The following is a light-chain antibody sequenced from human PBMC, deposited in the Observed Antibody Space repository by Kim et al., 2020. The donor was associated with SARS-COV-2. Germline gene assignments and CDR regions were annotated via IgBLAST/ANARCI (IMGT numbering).Light chain of an antibody. J-gene: IGKJ1*01. CDR3: MQRLEFPWT. CDR1: QSLLDSDAGNTY. CDR2: MLS. V-gene: IGKV2-40*01. Sequence: AAISRRSSQSLLDSDAGNTYLDWFLQNPGQSPQLLIYMLSYRASGVPDRFSGSGSGTDFTLKISRVEAEDVVVYYCMQRLEFPWTFGQGTKVDIK.